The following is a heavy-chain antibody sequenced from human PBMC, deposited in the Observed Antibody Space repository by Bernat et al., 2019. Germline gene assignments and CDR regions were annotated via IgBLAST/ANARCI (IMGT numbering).Heavy chain of an antibody. CDR3: ASLCSHSNGCYDY. CDR1: GFPFSKYW. D-gene: IGHD4/OR15-4a*01. J-gene: IGHJ4*02. V-gene: IGHV3-74*03. CDR2: VDTYGSTT. Sequence: EVQLVESGGGLVQPGGSLRLSCAASGFPFSKYWMHWVRQAPGKGLVWVSGVDTYGSTTTYADSVKGRFTISRDNAKNPLYLQVNSLRAEDTAVYYCASLCSHSNGCYDYWGQGILVTVSS.